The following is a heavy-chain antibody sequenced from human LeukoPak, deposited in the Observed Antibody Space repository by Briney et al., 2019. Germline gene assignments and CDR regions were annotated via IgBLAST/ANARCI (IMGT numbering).Heavy chain of an antibody. Sequence: PSETLSLTCGVSGGAITNYYWNWIRQAPGKGLEWLGYIYYTGSTTYNPSVKSRITISLDTSKKQISLKLRSVTAADTAVYYCARGYYDFWSGYYNANWFDPWGQGTLVTVSS. CDR1: GGAITNYY. CDR3: ARGYYDFWSGYYNANWFDP. CDR2: IYYTGST. D-gene: IGHD3-3*01. V-gene: IGHV4-59*01. J-gene: IGHJ5*02.